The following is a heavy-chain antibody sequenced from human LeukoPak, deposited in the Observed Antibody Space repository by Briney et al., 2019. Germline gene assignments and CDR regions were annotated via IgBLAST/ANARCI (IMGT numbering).Heavy chain of an antibody. CDR3: ARAKMGCNLAYYYGMDV. D-gene: IGHD2/OR15-2a*01. CDR2: IYFSGST. J-gene: IGHJ6*02. Sequence: PSETLSLTCIVSGGSISSYYWSWVRQSPGKGLEWIGQIYFSGSTNYNPSFQSRVTISVDTSKNQFSLRLSSATAADTAVYYCARAKMGCNLAYYYGMDVWGQGSTVTVSS. V-gene: IGHV4-59*01. CDR1: GGSISSYY.